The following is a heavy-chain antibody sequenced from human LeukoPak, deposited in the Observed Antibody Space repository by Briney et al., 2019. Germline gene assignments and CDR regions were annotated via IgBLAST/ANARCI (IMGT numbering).Heavy chain of an antibody. CDR1: GFTFSDNW. V-gene: IGHV3-74*01. J-gene: IGHJ4*02. Sequence: PGGSLRLSCAVSGFTFSDNWMNWVRHTPGKGLEWLSRIDSDGGSTGYANSVKGRFTISRDNSKNTLYLEMNSLRAEDTAVYYCAVGSYGFYWGQGTQVTVSS. D-gene: IGHD3-3*01. CDR3: AVGSYGFY. CDR2: IDSDGGST.